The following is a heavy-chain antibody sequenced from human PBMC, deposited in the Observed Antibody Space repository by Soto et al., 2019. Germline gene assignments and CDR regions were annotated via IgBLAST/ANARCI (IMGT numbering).Heavy chain of an antibody. CDR2: IYYSGST. V-gene: IGHV4-59*01. J-gene: IGHJ4*02. Sequence: PSETLSLTCTVSGGSISSYYWSWIRQPPGKGLEWIGYIYYSGSTNYNPSLKSRVTISVDTSKNQFSLKLSSVTAADTAVYYCARRYCSSTSRYPFDYWGQGTLVTVSS. CDR3: ARRYCSSTSRYPFDY. D-gene: IGHD2-2*01. CDR1: GGSISSYY.